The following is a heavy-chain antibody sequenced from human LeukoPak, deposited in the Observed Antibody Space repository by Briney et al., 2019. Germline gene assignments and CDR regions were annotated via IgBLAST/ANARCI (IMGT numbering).Heavy chain of an antibody. Sequence: SETLSLTCTVSGGSISSSSYYWGWIRQPPGKGLEWIGSIYYSGSTYYNPSLKSRFTISVDTSKNQFSLKLSSVTAADTAVYYCARHVLDCSGGSCYDNWFDPWGQGTLVTVSS. CDR1: GGSISSSSYY. D-gene: IGHD2-15*01. V-gene: IGHV4-39*01. CDR2: IYYSGST. J-gene: IGHJ5*02. CDR3: ARHVLDCSGGSCYDNWFDP.